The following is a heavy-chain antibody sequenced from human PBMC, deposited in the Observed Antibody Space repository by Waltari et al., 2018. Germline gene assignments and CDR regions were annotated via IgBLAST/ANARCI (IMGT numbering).Heavy chain of an antibody. J-gene: IGHJ5*02. D-gene: IGHD3-9*01. CDR3: ATSQYYDIFPNWFDP. CDR1: GYSISSGYS. Sequence: QVQLQESGPGLVKPSATLSLTCTVSGYSISSGYSRGWLRPPPGKGLEWIGSIYHSGVTYYNPSLKSRVTISVDTSKNQCSLKLSSVTAADTAVYYCATSQYYDIFPNWFDPWGQGTLVTVSS. CDR2: IYHSGVT. V-gene: IGHV4-38-2*02.